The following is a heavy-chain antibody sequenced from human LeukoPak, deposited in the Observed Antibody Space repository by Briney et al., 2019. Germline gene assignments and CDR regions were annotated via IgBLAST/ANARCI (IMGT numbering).Heavy chain of an antibody. J-gene: IGHJ3*02. CDR2: INPNSGGT. V-gene: IGHV1-2*02. CDR3: ARGGSSGWYPGAFDI. D-gene: IGHD6-19*01. Sequence: ASVKVSRKASGYTFTGYYMHWVRQAPGQGLEWMGWINPNSGGTNYAQKFQGRVTMTRDTSISTAYMELSRLRSDDTAVYYCARGGSSGWYPGAFDIWGQGTMVTVSS. CDR1: GYTFTGYY.